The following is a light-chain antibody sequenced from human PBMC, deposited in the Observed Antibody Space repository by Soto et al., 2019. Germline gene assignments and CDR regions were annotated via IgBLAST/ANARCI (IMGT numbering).Light chain of an antibody. CDR3: KQRSNWPSLT. CDR2: DAS. CDR1: QSVGSY. Sequence: EIVLIQSPATLSLSPGERATLSCRASQSVGSYLAWYQHKPGQAPRLLISDASNRATGIPARVSGSGSETAFPLTISSLEPEDSAVYYCKQRSNWPSLTFGGGTQLEI. J-gene: IGKJ4*01. V-gene: IGKV3-11*01.